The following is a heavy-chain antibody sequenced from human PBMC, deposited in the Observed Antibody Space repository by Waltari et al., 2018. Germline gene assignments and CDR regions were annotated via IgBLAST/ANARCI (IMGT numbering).Heavy chain of an antibody. CDR1: GGSISSSNW. CDR3: ARGDFVVVPAAPGGYYYYGMDV. CDR2: LYHSGST. Sequence: QVQLQESGPGLVKPSGTLSLTCAVSGGSISSSNWWSWVRQPPGKGLEWIGELYHSGSTNCNPSLRIRVTISVDKSKNQFSLKLSSVTAADTAVYYCARGDFVVVPAAPGGYYYYGMDVWGQGTTVTVSS. J-gene: IGHJ6*02. V-gene: IGHV4-4*02. D-gene: IGHD2-2*01.